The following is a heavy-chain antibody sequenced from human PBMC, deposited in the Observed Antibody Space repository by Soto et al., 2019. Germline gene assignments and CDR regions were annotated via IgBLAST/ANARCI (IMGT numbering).Heavy chain of an antibody. J-gene: IGHJ4*02. V-gene: IGHV3-21*01. CDR3: ARDPSYYGRGGFLFFDY. CDR2: ISGTSDYI. Sequence: PGGSLRLSCAASGFTFSISSRSWVRQDPGKGLEWVSSISGTSDYISYADSVKGRFTISRDNAKNSLYLQMNSLRAEDTAVYFFARDPSYYGRGGFLFFDYWGQGALVTVSS. D-gene: IGHD1-26*01. CDR1: GFTFSISS.